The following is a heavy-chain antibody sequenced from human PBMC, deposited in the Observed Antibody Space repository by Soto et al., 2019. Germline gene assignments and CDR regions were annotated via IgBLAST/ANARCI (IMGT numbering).Heavy chain of an antibody. J-gene: IGHJ6*03. CDR3: ARVYGDYPHYYYYYMDA. D-gene: IGHD4-17*01. Sequence: SETLSLTCTVSGGSISSYYWSWIRQPPGKGLEWIGYIYYSGSTNYNPSLKSRVTISVDTSKNQFSLKLSSVTAADTAVYYCARVYGDYPHYYYYYMDAWGKGTTVTVSS. CDR2: IYYSGST. CDR1: GGSISSYY. V-gene: IGHV4-59*01.